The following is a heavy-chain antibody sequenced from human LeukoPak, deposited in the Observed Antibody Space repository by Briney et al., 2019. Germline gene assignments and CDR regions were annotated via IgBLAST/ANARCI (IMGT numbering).Heavy chain of an antibody. Sequence: ASVTVSCKASGYTFTGYYMHWVRQAPGQGLEWMGWINPNSGGTNYAQKFQGRVTMTRDTSISTAYMELSRLRPDDTAVYYCARVWAQYSSSSFDYWGREPWSPSPQ. J-gene: IGHJ4*02. D-gene: IGHD6-13*01. CDR3: ARVWAQYSSSSFDY. V-gene: IGHV1-2*02. CDR2: INPNSGGT. CDR1: GYTFTGYY.